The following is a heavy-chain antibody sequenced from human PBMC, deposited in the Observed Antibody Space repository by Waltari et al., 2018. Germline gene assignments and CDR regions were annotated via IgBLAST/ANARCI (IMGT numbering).Heavy chain of an antibody. J-gene: IGHJ4*02. V-gene: IGHV4-59*01. Sequence: QVQLRESGPGLVKPSETLSLTCTVSGTSISNYYWTWIRQPPGKGLEWIGYISDSGSTSYNPSLKSRVTISGDTSKNHFSLKLSSVTAADTAVYYCARTSGAAAGKFDYWGQGTLVTVSS. CDR2: ISDSGST. CDR1: GTSISNYY. D-gene: IGHD6-13*01. CDR3: ARTSGAAAGKFDY.